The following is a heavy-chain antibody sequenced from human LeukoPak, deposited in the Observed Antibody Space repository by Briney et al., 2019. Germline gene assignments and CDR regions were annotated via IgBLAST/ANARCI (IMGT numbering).Heavy chain of an antibody. D-gene: IGHD2-21*02. Sequence: SETLSLTCTVSGGSISSYYWSWIRQPPGKGLEWIGYIYYSGSTNYNPSLKSRVTTSVDTSKNQFSLKLSFVTAADTAVYYCARESRCGGDCYSIDYWGQGTLVTVSS. J-gene: IGHJ4*02. V-gene: IGHV4-59*01. CDR2: IYYSGST. CDR3: ARESRCGGDCYSIDY. CDR1: GGSISSYY.